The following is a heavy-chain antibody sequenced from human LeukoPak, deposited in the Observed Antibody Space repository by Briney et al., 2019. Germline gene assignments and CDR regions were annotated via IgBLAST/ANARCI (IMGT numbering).Heavy chain of an antibody. Sequence: GSSVKVSCKASGGTFSSYAISWVRQAPGQGLKWMGGIIPIFGTANYAQKFQGRVTITTDESTSTAYMELSSLRSEDTAVYYCAGRFVVGTWLDPWGQGTLVTVSS. CDR3: AGRFVVGTWLDP. CDR1: GGTFSSYA. V-gene: IGHV1-69*05. CDR2: IIPIFGTA. J-gene: IGHJ5*02. D-gene: IGHD2-2*01.